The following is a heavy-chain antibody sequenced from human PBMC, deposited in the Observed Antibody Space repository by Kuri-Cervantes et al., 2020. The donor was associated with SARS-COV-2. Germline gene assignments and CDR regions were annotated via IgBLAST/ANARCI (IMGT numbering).Heavy chain of an antibody. J-gene: IGHJ6*02. CDR3: ASSLAITGTTLENYYYYYGMDV. CDR2: MNPNSGNT. CDR1: GYTFTSYD. V-gene: IGHV1-8*01. D-gene: IGHD1-7*01. Sequence: ASVKVSCKASGYTFTSYDINWVRQATGQGLEWMGWMNPNSGNTNYAQKFQGRVTMTEDTSTDTAYMELSSLRSEDTAVYYCASSLAITGTTLENYYYYYGMDVWGQGTLVTVSS.